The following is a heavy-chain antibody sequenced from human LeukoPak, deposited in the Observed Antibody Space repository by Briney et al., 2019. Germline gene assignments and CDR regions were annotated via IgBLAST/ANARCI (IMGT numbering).Heavy chain of an antibody. D-gene: IGHD5-24*01. V-gene: IGHV3-23*01. CDR3: VRSDREGYYYYAMDV. J-gene: IGHJ6*02. Sequence: GGSLRLSCAASGFTFSSYAMSWARQAPGKGLEWVSSLSGRGGSTYYADCVKGGFNISRDNAKSTLYLQMSRLRGEDTAVYYSVRSDREGYYYYAMDVWGQGTTVTVSS. CDR2: LSGRGGST. CDR1: GFTFSSYA.